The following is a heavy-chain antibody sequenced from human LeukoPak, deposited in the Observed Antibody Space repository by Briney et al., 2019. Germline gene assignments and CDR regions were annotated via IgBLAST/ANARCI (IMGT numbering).Heavy chain of an antibody. CDR2: IYHSGST. CDR1: GGSISSGGYS. J-gene: IGHJ4*02. D-gene: IGHD2-15*01. Sequence: SETLSLTCAVSGGSISSGGYSWSWIRQPPGKGLEWIGYIYHSGSTYYNPSLKSRVTISVDRSKSQFSLKLSSVTAADTAVYYCARVPVAANRRYFDYWGQGTLVTVSS. CDR3: ARVPVAANRRYFDY. V-gene: IGHV4-30-2*01.